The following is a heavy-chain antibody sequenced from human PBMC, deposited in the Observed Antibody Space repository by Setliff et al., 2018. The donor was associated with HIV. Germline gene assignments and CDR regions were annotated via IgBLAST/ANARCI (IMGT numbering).Heavy chain of an antibody. D-gene: IGHD4-17*01. V-gene: IGHV3-30*18. Sequence: GGSLRLSCGASGFAFSNYGMHWVRRAPGKGLEWVASISYQEKDTFYADSVKGRFTISRDNSKNMLYLQMNSLTTEDTAVYYCTKPTTVVTSYYFDSWGQGTQVTVSS. CDR2: ISYQEKDT. CDR1: GFAFSNYG. CDR3: TKPTTVVTSYYFDS. J-gene: IGHJ4*02.